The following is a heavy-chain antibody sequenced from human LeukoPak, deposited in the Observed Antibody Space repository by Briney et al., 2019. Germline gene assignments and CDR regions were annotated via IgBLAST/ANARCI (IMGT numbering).Heavy chain of an antibody. Sequence: GGSLRLSCAASGFTFSSSAMSWVRQAPGKGLEWVSAISNNGGYTYYADSVQGRFTISRDNSKSTLCLQMNSLRAEDTAVYYCAKSSGYYYYYGMDVWGQGTTVTVSS. V-gene: IGHV3-23*01. CDR3: AKSSGYYYYYGMDV. D-gene: IGHD6-19*01. CDR1: GFTFSSSA. CDR2: ISNNGGYT. J-gene: IGHJ6*02.